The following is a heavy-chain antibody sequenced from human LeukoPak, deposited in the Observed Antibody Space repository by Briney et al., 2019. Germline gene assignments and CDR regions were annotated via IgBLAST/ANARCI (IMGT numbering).Heavy chain of an antibody. J-gene: IGHJ6*03. CDR3: AKACITMVRGVIIEYYMDV. Sequence: GGSLRLSCAASGFTFSSYGMSWVRQAPGKGLERVSAISGSGGSTYYADSVKGRFTISRDNSKNTLYLQMNSLRAEDTAVYYCAKACITMVRGVIIEYYMDVWGKGTTVTISS. D-gene: IGHD3-10*01. CDR2: ISGSGGST. V-gene: IGHV3-23*01. CDR1: GFTFSSYG.